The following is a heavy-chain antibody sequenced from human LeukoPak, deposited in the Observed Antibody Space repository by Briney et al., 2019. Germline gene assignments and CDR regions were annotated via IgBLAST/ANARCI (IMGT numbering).Heavy chain of an antibody. D-gene: IGHD6-13*01. CDR1: GFTVSSDY. CDR3: ARSGTITAAGLFDS. V-gene: IGHV3-53*01. CDR2: IYSGGTT. J-gene: IGHJ4*02. Sequence: PGGSLRLSCVASGFTVSSDYMSWVRQAPGKGLEWVSVIYSGGTTFYADSMEGRFTISRDNSKNTLYLQMHSLRAEDTAVYYCARSGTITAAGLFDSWGQGTLVTVSS.